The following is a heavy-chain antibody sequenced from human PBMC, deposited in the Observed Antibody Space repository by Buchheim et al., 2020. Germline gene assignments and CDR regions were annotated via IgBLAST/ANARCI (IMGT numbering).Heavy chain of an antibody. CDR1: EFTFSSYA. J-gene: IGHJ4*02. CDR2: ISPSGDST. Sequence: EVQLLESGRGLVQPGGSLRLSCVASEFTFSSYAMSWVRQAPGKGLEWVSAISPSGDSTYYADSVKGRFSISRANSKNTVYLQMNSLRAEDRAVYYCAKGEYCSGGNCHYYSDYWGQGTL. CDR3: AKGEYCSGGNCHYYSDY. D-gene: IGHD2-15*01. V-gene: IGHV3-23*01.